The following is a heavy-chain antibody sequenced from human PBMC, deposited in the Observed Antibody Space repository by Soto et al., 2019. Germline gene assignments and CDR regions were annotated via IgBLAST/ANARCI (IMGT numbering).Heavy chain of an antibody. D-gene: IGHD3-22*01. CDR1: GFTYTDFA. CDR3: ARRAWDSYYAIDV. J-gene: IGHJ6*02. Sequence: VQLVESGGGEVQPGRSLRLSCAASGFTYTDFALHWVRQAPGKGLEWVAIISYDGSDKYYADSVKGRFAISRDNPKNTLYLVMNSLRPEDTAAYFCARRAWDSYYAIDVWGQGTTVTVFS. V-gene: IGHV3-30*09. CDR2: ISYDGSDK.